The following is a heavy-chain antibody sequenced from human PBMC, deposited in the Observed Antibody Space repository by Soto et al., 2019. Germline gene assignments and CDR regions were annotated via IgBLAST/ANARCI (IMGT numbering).Heavy chain of an antibody. CDR2: ISGSGGST. CDR3: AKHNTVYCSGGSCDEDAFDI. D-gene: IGHD2-15*01. J-gene: IGHJ3*02. CDR1: GFTFSSYA. V-gene: IGHV3-23*01. Sequence: GGSLRLSCAASGFTFSSYAMSWVRQAPGKGLEWVSAISGSGGSTYYADSVKGRFTISRDNSKNTLYLQMNSLRAEDTAVYYCAKHNTVYCSGGSCDEDAFDIWGQGTMVTVSS.